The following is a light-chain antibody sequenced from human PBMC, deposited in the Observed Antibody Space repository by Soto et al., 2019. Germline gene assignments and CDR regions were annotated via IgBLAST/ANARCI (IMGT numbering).Light chain of an antibody. J-gene: IGKJ1*01. CDR2: AAS. Sequence: EIVLTQSPGTLSLSPGERATLSCRASQSVSSSYLAWYQQKPGQAPRLLIYAASSSATGIPDRFSGSGSGTDFTLTISRLEPEDFAVYYSQQYGSSPLTFGQGTKVEIK. CDR1: QSVSSSY. V-gene: IGKV3-20*01. CDR3: QQYGSSPLT.